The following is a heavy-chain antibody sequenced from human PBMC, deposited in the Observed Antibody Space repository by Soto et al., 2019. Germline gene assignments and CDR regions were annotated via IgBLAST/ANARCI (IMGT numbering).Heavy chain of an antibody. V-gene: IGHV3-30-3*01. CDR3: ARALGYFDWFSGMDV. CDR2: ISYDGSNK. CDR1: GFTFSSYA. D-gene: IGHD3-9*01. Sequence: GGSLRLSCAASGFTFSSYAMHWVRQAPGKGLEWVAVISYDGSNKYYADSVKGRFTISRDNSKNTLYLQMNSLRAEDTAVYYCARALGYFDWFSGMDVWGQGTTVTVSS. J-gene: IGHJ6*02.